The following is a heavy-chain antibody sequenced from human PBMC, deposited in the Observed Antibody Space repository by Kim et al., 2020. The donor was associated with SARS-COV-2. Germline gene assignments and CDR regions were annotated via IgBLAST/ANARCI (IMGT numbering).Heavy chain of an antibody. V-gene: IGHV4-59*01. Sequence: SETLSLTCTVSGGSINRYYWSWIRQPPGKGLQWIGYIYYSGTPNYSPSLKSRVTISVDASKNQFSMKLSSVTTSDTAVYYCARGGLSLDYWGQGTLVTVSS. CDR2: IYYSGTP. CDR1: GGSINRYY. CDR3: ARGGLSLDY. D-gene: IGHD3-22*01. J-gene: IGHJ4*02.